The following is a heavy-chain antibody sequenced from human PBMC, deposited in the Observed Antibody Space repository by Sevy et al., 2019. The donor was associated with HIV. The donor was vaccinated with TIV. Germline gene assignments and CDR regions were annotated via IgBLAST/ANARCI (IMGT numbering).Heavy chain of an antibody. V-gene: IGHV1-69*13. Sequence: ASVKVSCKASGGTLTNYATSWVRQAPGQGLEWMGEIVPVFGTSHHARSFQGRVTITADESTSTAYMELRSLRSEDTAVYYCTSGADCSNGVCYPRGFDPWGQGTLVTVSS. CDR2: IVPVFGTS. D-gene: IGHD2-8*01. J-gene: IGHJ5*02. CDR1: GGTLTNYA. CDR3: TSGADCSNGVCYPRGFDP.